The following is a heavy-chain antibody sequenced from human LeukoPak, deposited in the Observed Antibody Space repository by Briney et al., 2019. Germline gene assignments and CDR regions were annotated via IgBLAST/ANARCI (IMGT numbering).Heavy chain of an antibody. D-gene: IGHD2-2*01. CDR1: GFTFSSYA. CDR2: ISYDGSNK. V-gene: IGHV3-30*04. Sequence: GGSLRLSCAASGFTFSSYAMHWVRQAPGKGLEWVAVISYDGSNKYYADSVKGRFTISRDNSKNTLYLQMNSLRAEDTAVYYCAKSGIVVVPAAIEQYFDYWGQGTLVTVSS. CDR3: AKSGIVVVPAAIEQYFDY. J-gene: IGHJ4*02.